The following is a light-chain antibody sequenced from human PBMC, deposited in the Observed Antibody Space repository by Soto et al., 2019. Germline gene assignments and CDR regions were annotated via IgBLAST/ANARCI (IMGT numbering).Light chain of an antibody. Sequence: VVKTQAPTLLSVGPGERATVSCRASQSVSSNLAWYQQKPVQSPRLLIYGVYTRAPGIPARFSGSGSGTEFTLTMSSVQSEDFAVCYCQQYHSWPPRTLGQGTKVDIK. CDR2: GVY. V-gene: IGKV3D-15*01. J-gene: IGKJ2*01. CDR1: QSVSSN. CDR3: QQYHSWPPRT.